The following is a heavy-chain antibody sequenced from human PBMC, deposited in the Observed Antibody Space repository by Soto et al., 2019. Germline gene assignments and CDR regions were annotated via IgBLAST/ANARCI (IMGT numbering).Heavy chain of an antibody. Sequence: PSETLSLTCVVSGGTVASSHWWSWVRQSPGGGLEWIGNVYHTGDTNLNPSLQSRVTISVDKSNNQFSLRLNSLTVADTAVYFCAREIVTAGGNNYFDPWGPGTLVTVSS. CDR1: GGTVASSHW. CDR3: AREIVTAGGNNYFDP. CDR2: VYHTGDT. J-gene: IGHJ5*02. D-gene: IGHD2-21*02. V-gene: IGHV4-4*02.